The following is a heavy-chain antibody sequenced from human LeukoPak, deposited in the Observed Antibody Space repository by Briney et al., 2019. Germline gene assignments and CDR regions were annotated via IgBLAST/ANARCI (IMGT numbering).Heavy chain of an antibody. Sequence: ASVTVSCKASGGTFSSYAISWVRQAPGQGLEWMGRIIPIFGTANYAQKFQGRVTITTDESTSTAYMELSSLRSEDTAVYYCARAVLGYCSGGSCYGRDWFDPWGQGTLVTVSS. CDR1: GGTFSSYA. J-gene: IGHJ5*02. D-gene: IGHD2-15*01. CDR2: IIPIFGTA. CDR3: ARAVLGYCSGGSCYGRDWFDP. V-gene: IGHV1-69*05.